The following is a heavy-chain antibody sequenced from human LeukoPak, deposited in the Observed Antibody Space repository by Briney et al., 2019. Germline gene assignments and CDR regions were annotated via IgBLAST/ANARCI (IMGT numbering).Heavy chain of an antibody. CDR1: GGSISDYY. CDR2: IYGGGTS. Sequence: SETLSLTCTVAGGSISDYYWNWVRQPPGKGLEWLGYIYGGGTSSYNPSLKSRVTMSVDRSKDHFSLELTSVTAADTAIYFCARGHTVRGLDVWGRGTTITVSS. V-gene: IGHV4-59*01. J-gene: IGHJ6*02. CDR3: ARGHTVRGLDV. D-gene: IGHD4-17*01.